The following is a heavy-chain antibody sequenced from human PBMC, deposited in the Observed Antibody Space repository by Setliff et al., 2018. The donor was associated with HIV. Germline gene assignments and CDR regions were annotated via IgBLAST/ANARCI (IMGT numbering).Heavy chain of an antibody. V-gene: IGHV1-46*01. Sequence: ASVKVSCKASGYTFTSYPMHWVRQAPGRGLEWMGVINTSGGSAGYAEKFRGRVTMTRDTSTSTVYMDLRNLRSEGTAVYYCARNQGDSSGWYAGDYWGHGTLVTVSS. J-gene: IGHJ4*01. CDR2: INTSGGSA. CDR3: ARNQGDSSGWYAGDY. D-gene: IGHD6-19*01. CDR1: GYTFTSYP.